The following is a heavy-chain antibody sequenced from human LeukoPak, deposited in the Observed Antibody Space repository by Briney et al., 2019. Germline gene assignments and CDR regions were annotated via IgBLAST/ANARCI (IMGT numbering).Heavy chain of an antibody. CDR3: ARAQYCSSTSCYLWVFDP. J-gene: IGHJ5*02. CDR1: GGSISSYY. V-gene: IGHV4-4*07. CDR2: IYTSGST. D-gene: IGHD2-2*01. Sequence: PSETLSLTCTVSGGSISSYYWSWIRQPAGKGLEWIGRIYTSGSTNYSPSLKSRVTMSVDTSKNQFSLKLSSVTAADTAVYYCARAQYCSSTSCYLWVFDPWGQGTLVTVSS.